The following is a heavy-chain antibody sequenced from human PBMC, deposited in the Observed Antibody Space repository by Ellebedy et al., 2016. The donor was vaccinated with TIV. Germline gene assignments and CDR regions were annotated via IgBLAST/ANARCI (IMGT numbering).Heavy chain of an antibody. CDR1: GYTFTGYY. D-gene: IGHD6-19*01. CDR2: INPNSGGT. J-gene: IGHJ5*02. Sequence: ASVKVSXXASGYTFTGYYMHWVRQAPGQGLEWMGWINPNSGGTNYAQKFQGWVTMTRDTSISTAYMELSRLRSDDTAVCYCARGVPSAIAVAGNWFDPWGQGTLVTVSS. CDR3: ARGVPSAIAVAGNWFDP. V-gene: IGHV1-2*04.